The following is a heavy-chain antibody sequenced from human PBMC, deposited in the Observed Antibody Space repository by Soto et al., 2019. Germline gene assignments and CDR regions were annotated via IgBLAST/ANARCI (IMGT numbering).Heavy chain of an antibody. V-gene: IGHV1-69*13. D-gene: IGHD2-2*01. J-gene: IGHJ4*02. CDR2: IIPIFGTA. Sequence: SVKVSCKASGGTFSSYAISWVRQAPGQGLEWMGGIIPIFGTANYAQKFQGRVTITADESTSTAYMELSSLRSEDTAVYYCARVGVPAAHYFDYWGRGTLVTVSS. CDR1: GGTFSSYA. CDR3: ARVGVPAAHYFDY.